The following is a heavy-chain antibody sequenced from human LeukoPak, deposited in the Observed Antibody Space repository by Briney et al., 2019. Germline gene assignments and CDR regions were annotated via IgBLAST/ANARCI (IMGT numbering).Heavy chain of an antibody. CDR1: GFTFGSYV. Sequence: GGSLRLSCEASGFTFGSYVMSWVRQAPGKGLEWVSAISGSGVNTYYADSVEGRFTISRDNSKNTLYLQMNSLRAEDTAVYYCAKLYNDYGDENFDYWGQGTLVTVSS. D-gene: IGHD4-17*01. CDR2: ISGSGVNT. V-gene: IGHV3-23*01. J-gene: IGHJ4*02. CDR3: AKLYNDYGDENFDY.